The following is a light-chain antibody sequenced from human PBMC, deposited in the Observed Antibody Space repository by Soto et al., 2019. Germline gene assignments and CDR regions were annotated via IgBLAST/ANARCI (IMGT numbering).Light chain of an antibody. J-gene: IGKJ1*01. CDR3: QQSYSTPRKT. CDR1: QSISSY. CDR2: AAS. V-gene: IGKV1-39*01. Sequence: DIQMTQSPSSLSASAGDRVTITCRASQSISSYLNWYQQKPGKAPKLLIYAASSLQSGVPSRFSGSGSGTDFTLTISSLQPEDFATYYCQQSYSTPRKTFGQGTKVEIK.